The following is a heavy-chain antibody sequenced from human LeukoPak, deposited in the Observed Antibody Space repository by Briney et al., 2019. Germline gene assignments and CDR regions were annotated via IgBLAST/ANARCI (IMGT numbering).Heavy chain of an antibody. V-gene: IGHV4-59*01. D-gene: IGHD3-22*01. Sequence: ETLSPTCTVSGGSISSYYWSWIRQPPGKGLEWIGYIYYRGSTNYNPSLKSRVTISVDTSKNQFSLKLSSVTAADTAVYYCARGQSSGYSPFDYWGQGTLVTVSS. CDR2: IYYRGST. CDR3: ARGQSSGYSPFDY. J-gene: IGHJ4*02. CDR1: GGSISSYY.